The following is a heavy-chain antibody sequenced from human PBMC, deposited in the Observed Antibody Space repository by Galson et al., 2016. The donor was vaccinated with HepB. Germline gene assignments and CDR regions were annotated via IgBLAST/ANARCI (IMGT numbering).Heavy chain of an antibody. V-gene: IGHV4-39*01. J-gene: IGHJ6*02. CDR1: GGSISSSGFY. Sequence: SETLSLTCTVSGGSISSSGFYWGWIRQPPGKGLEWIASIYYSGSTYYNPSLKSRVTISVDTSKNQFSLKLSSVTAADTAVYYCARRSITTMHVWGRGTTVTVSS. CDR3: ARRSITTMHV. CDR2: IYYSGST. D-gene: IGHD3-22*01.